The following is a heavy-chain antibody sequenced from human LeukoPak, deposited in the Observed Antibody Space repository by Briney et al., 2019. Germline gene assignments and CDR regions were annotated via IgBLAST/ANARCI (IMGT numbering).Heavy chain of an antibody. V-gene: IGHV4-39*01. CDR3: ARHQVSGWSGYYDY. CDR2: IYYSGST. D-gene: IGHD3-3*01. Sequence: PSETLSLTCTVSGGSISSSSYYWGWIRRPPGKGLEWIGSIYYSGSTYYNPSLKSRVTISVDTSKNQFSLKLSSVTAADTAVYYCARHQVSGWSGYYDYWGQGTLVTVSS. J-gene: IGHJ4*02. CDR1: GGSISSSSYY.